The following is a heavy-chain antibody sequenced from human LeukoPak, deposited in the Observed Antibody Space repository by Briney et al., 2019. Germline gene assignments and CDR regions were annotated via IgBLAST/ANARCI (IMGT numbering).Heavy chain of an antibody. V-gene: IGHV4-4*07. CDR3: VRDGRGYCSGSSVCYSWFDP. CDR1: GGSVNSYY. Sequence: TSETLSLTCTVSGGSVNSYYWSWIRQPAGKGLEWIGRIYTSGTTNYNPSLKSRVSMSVDTSKNQFSLKLSSLTAADTAVYYCVRDGRGYCSGSSVCYSWFDPWGQGTLVAVSS. D-gene: IGHD2-8*02. J-gene: IGHJ5*02. CDR2: IYTSGTT.